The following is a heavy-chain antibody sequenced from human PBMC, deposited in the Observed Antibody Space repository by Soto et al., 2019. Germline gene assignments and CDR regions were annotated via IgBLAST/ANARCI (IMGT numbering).Heavy chain of an antibody. J-gene: IGHJ4*02. CDR2: INAGNGNT. Sequence: QVQLVQSGAEVKKPGASVKVSCKASGYTFTSYAMHWVRQAPGQRLEWMGWINAGNGNTKYSQKFQGRVTITRDTSASTAYMELSSLRSEDTAVYYCARDPGQLVSYFDYWGQGTLVTVSS. CDR1: GYTFTSYA. D-gene: IGHD6-13*01. V-gene: IGHV1-3*01. CDR3: ARDPGQLVSYFDY.